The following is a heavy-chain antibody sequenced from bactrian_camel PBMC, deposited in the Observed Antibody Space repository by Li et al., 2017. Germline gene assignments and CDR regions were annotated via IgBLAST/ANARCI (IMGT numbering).Heavy chain of an antibody. Sequence: HVQLVESGGGSVQAGGSLRLSCAVSGYSGSRYYCMGWFRQGPGKEREGVALIDSTGRTTYADSVKGRFTIARDNAKNTLHLRMNGLKPEDTAMYYCAARTTCRGPFWMDNEYPYWGQGTQVTVS. D-gene: IGHD5*01. CDR1: GYSGSRYY. CDR3: AARTTCRGPFWMDNEYPY. J-gene: IGHJ4*01. CDR2: IDSTGRT. V-gene: IGHV3S53*01.